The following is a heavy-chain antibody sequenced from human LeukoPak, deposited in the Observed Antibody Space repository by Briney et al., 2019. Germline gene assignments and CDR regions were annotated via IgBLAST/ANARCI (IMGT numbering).Heavy chain of an antibody. D-gene: IGHD6-19*01. Sequence: QPGGSLRLSCAASGFSVSHHNLNWVRQAPGKGLEWVSAISSSGGSTYYADSVKGRFTISRDNSKNTLYLQMNSLRAEDTAVYYCAKDGQWLVQVEYFQHWGQGTLVTVSS. CDR3: AKDGQWLVQVEYFQH. J-gene: IGHJ1*01. CDR2: ISSSGGST. V-gene: IGHV3-23*01. CDR1: GFSVSHHN.